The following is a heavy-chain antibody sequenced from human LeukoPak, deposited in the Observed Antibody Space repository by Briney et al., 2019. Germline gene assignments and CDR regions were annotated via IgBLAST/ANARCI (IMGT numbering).Heavy chain of an antibody. Sequence: GGSLRLSCAASGFTFSNAWMNWVRQAPGKGLEYVSALSSDGGSTYYANSVKGRFTVSRDNSKNTLYLQMGSLRAEDMAVYYCARGRYSSGWYDFDYWGQGTLVTVSS. J-gene: IGHJ4*02. CDR3: ARGRYSSGWYDFDY. CDR1: GFTFSNAW. D-gene: IGHD6-19*01. V-gene: IGHV3-64*01. CDR2: LSSDGGST.